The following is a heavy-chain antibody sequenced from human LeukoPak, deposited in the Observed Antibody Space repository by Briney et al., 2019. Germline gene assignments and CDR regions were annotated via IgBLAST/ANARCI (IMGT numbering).Heavy chain of an antibody. Sequence: GRSLRLSCAASGVSFSTYGMHWVRQAPGKGLEWVAVISYDGSNKYYADSVKGRFTISRDNSKNTLYLQMNSLRAEDTAVYYCAKDVTYYYGSGFDYWGQGTLVTVSS. J-gene: IGHJ4*02. CDR3: AKDVTYYYGSGFDY. D-gene: IGHD3-10*01. CDR1: GVSFSTYG. CDR2: ISYDGSNK. V-gene: IGHV3-30*18.